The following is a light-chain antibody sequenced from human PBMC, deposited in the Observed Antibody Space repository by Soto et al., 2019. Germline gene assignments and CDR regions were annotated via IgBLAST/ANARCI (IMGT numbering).Light chain of an antibody. Sequence: DIQMTQSPSSLSASVGDRVTITCQTSQVINNYLNWYQQKPGQAPKLLIYDVSHLETGVPFRFRGSGAGQYFTLTISSLQPEDFATYYCQHYYIFPLTVGGGTKVDIK. J-gene: IGKJ4*01. V-gene: IGKV1-33*01. CDR1: QVINNY. CDR2: DVS. CDR3: QHYYIFPLT.